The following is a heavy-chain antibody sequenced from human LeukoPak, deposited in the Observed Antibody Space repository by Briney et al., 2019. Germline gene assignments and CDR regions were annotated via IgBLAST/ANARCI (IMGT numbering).Heavy chain of an antibody. D-gene: IGHD3-22*01. V-gene: IGHV1-18*01. CDR1: GYTFTSYG. J-gene: IGHJ4*02. CDR2: ISAYNGNT. CDR3: AREIIAGYYDSSGYLDY. Sequence: ASVKVSCKASGYTFTSYGISWVRQAPGQGLEWMGWISAYNGNTNYAQKLQGRVTMTTDTSTSTAYMELRSLRPDDTAVYYCAREIIAGYYDSSGYLDYWGQGTLVTVSS.